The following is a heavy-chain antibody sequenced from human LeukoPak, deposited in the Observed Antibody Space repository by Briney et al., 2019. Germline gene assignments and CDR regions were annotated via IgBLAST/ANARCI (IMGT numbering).Heavy chain of an antibody. CDR2: IYYSWST. J-gene: IGHJ4*02. CDR3: ARASYSYDINGWVPFDY. Sequence: SETLSLTWTVSGGSIFSYYWSWIRKPPGRGLEWFGYIYYSWSTNYNPSLKSRVTISGDTSMNQFSLRLGSLTAADTAVYYCARASYSYDINGWVPFDYWGQGNLVTVSS. D-gene: IGHD3-22*01. V-gene: IGHV4-59*08. CDR1: GGSIFSYY.